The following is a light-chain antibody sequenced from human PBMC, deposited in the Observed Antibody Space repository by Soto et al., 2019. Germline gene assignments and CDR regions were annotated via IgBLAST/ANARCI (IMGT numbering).Light chain of an antibody. V-gene: IGKV3-15*01. CDR3: QQYYMWPIT. J-gene: IGKJ4*01. CDR2: GAS. Sequence: EVVMTQSPATLSVSPGEGATLSFRSSQGIGTLLAWQQQRPGQAPRLLLYGASTRASSLPAGFSGRGSGTDFSLAVSSLMSEDFAVYYCQQYYMWPITCGGGTNVEI. CDR1: QGIGTL.